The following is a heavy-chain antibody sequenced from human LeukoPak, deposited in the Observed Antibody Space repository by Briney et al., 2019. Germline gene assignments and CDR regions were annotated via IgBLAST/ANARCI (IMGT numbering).Heavy chain of an antibody. CDR3: ARDATVRGPYGGHHFYSYVDV. V-gene: IGHV1-69*13. Sequence: SVKVSCKASGGTFSSYAISWVRQAPGQGLEWIGDIIPIFDTANYAQKFQGRVTITADESATTSYMELSSLRSEDTAVYYCARDATVRGPYGGHHFYSYVDVWGKGTTVTISS. D-gene: IGHD3-10*01. J-gene: IGHJ6*03. CDR2: IIPIFDTA. CDR1: GGTFSSYA.